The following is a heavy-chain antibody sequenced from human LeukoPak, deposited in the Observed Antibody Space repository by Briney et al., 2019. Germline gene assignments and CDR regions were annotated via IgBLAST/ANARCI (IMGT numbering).Heavy chain of an antibody. D-gene: IGHD6-19*01. CDR1: GFTFSSYG. CDR3: ARDRDSSGYADY. V-gene: IGHV3-21*01. CDR2: ISSSSSYI. J-gene: IGHJ4*02. Sequence: GGSLRLSCAASGFTFSSYGMHWVRQAPGKGLEWVSSISSSSSYIYYADSVKGRFTISRDNAKNSLYLQMNSLRAEDTAVYYCARDRDSSGYADYWGQGTLVTVSS.